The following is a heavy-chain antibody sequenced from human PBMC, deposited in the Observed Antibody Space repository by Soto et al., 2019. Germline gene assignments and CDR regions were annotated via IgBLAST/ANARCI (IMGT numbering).Heavy chain of an antibody. J-gene: IGHJ6*02. V-gene: IGHV3-30-3*01. D-gene: IGHD3-22*01. Sequence: GGSLRLSCAASGFTFSSYAMHWVRQAPGKGLEWVAVISYDGSNKYYADSVKGRFTISRDNSKNTLYLQMNSLRAEDTAVYYCARGLGYYGMDVWGPGTTVTVS. CDR3: ARGLGYYGMDV. CDR2: ISYDGSNK. CDR1: GFTFSSYA.